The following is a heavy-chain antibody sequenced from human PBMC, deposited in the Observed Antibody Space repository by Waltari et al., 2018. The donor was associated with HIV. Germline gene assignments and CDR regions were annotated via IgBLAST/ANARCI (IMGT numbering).Heavy chain of an antibody. CDR2: IIPVLRMT. V-gene: IGHV1-69*04. J-gene: IGHJ4*02. Sequence: QVQLVQSGTEVKKPGSSVKISCKTSRGPFNTCDINWVRQAPGQGLEWVGRIIPVLRMTNYAQRFQGRVTITADESTSSVYLELRSLRSDDTAVYYCARVPTSTVVARYFDAWGQGALVTVSS. CDR1: RGPFNTCD. D-gene: IGHD2-15*01. CDR3: ARVPTSTVVARYFDA.